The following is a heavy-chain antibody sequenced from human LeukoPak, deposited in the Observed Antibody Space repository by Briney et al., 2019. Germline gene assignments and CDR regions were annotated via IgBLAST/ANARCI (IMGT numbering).Heavy chain of an antibody. J-gene: IGHJ5*02. V-gene: IGHV1-8*01. Sequence: ASVKVSCKASGYTFTSYDINWVRQATGQGLEWMGWMNPNSGNTGYAQKFQGRVTMTRNTSISTAYMELSSLRSEDTAVYYRAREDYYDSSGYYDWFDPWGQGTLVTVSS. CDR1: GYTFTSYD. CDR2: MNPNSGNT. D-gene: IGHD3-22*01. CDR3: AREDYYDSSGYYDWFDP.